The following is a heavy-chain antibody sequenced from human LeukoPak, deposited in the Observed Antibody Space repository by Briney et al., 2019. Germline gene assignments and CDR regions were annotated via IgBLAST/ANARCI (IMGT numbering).Heavy chain of an antibody. J-gene: IGHJ5*02. D-gene: IGHD3-3*01. CDR2: INHSGST. CDR1: GGSFSGYY. Sequence: KPSETLSLTCAVYGGSFSGYYWSWIRQPPGKGLEWIGEINHSGSTYYNPSLKSRVTISVDTSKNQFSLKLSSVTAADTAVYYCARHHSKNDFWSGYSGGGWFDPWGQGTLVTVSS. V-gene: IGHV4-34*01. CDR3: ARHHSKNDFWSGYSGGGWFDP.